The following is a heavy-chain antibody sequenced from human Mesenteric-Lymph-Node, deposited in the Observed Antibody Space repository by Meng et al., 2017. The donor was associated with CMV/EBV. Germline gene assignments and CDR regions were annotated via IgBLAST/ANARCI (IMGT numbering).Heavy chain of an antibody. CDR2: IKQDGSEK. CDR1: GLTFSRYW. CDR3: ARDLIPPRGPFQFGMDV. V-gene: IGHV3-7*01. D-gene: IGHD2-2*02. Sequence: GESLKISCAASGLTFSRYWMSWVRQAPGKGLEWVANIKQDGSEKYYVDSVKGRFTISRDNAKNSLYLEMHSLRAEDTAIYFCARDLIPPRGPFQFGMDVWGQGTTVTVSS. J-gene: IGHJ6*02.